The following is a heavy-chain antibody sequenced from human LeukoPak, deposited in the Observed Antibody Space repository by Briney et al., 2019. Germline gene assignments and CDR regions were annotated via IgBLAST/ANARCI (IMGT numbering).Heavy chain of an antibody. Sequence: SETLSLTCTVSSGSISTSNYYWGWVRQPPGKALEWIGSIFYSGSTYYSPSLKSRVTISVDTSKNQFSLKLSSVTAADTAVYYCARGPDCSGGSCYSGYYFDYWGQGILVTVSS. CDR2: IFYSGST. V-gene: IGHV4-39*07. CDR3: ARGPDCSGGSCYSGYYFDY. D-gene: IGHD2-15*01. CDR1: SGSISTSNYY. J-gene: IGHJ4*02.